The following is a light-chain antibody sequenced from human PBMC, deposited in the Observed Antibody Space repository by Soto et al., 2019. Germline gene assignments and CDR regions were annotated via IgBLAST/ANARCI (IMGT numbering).Light chain of an antibody. CDR3: QQYGSSPWA. Sequence: EIVLTQSPGTLSLSPGERATLSCRASQSVSSSYLAWYQQKPGQAPRLLIYGASSRATGIPDRFSGSESGTAFTLTINRLEPEDFAVYYCQQYGSSPWAFGQGTKVEIK. J-gene: IGKJ1*01. V-gene: IGKV3-20*01. CDR1: QSVSSSY. CDR2: GAS.